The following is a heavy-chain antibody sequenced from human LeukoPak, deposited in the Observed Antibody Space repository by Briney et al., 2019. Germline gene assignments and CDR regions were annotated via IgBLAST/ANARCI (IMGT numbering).Heavy chain of an antibody. Sequence: SQTLSLTCTVSGGSISSGGYYWSWIRQHPGKGLEWIGYIYYSGSTHYNPSLKSRVTISVDTSKNQFSLKLSSVTAADTAVYYCARDMTDWWFDPWGQGTLVAVSS. V-gene: IGHV4-31*03. CDR1: GGSISSGGYY. J-gene: IGHJ5*02. D-gene: IGHD3-9*01. CDR3: ARDMTDWWFDP. CDR2: IYYSGST.